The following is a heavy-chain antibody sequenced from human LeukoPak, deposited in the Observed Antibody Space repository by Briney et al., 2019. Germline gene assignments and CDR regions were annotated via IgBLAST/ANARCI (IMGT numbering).Heavy chain of an antibody. Sequence: SVKVSCKASGGTFSTFAISWVRQAPGQGLEWMGGIIPIFGTANYAQKFQGRDTITADESTSTAYMELSSLRSEDTAVYYCATIGIVGATRNWFDPWGQGTLVTVSS. CDR2: IIPIFGTA. D-gene: IGHD1-26*01. J-gene: IGHJ5*02. CDR1: GGTFSTFA. CDR3: ATIGIVGATRNWFDP. V-gene: IGHV1-69*13.